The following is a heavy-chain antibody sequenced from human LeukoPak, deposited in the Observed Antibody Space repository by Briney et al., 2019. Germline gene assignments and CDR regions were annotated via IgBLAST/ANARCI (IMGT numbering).Heavy chain of an antibody. D-gene: IGHD2-21*02. J-gene: IGHJ4*02. V-gene: IGHV4-59*01. CDR3: ARQVVTTAPLGY. CDR1: SGSIGSYY. Sequence: SETLSLTCTVSSGSIGSYYWSWIRQPPGKGLEWIGYIFYSGTTNYNPSLKSRATISVDTSKNQFSLKLTSVTAADTVVYYCARQVVTTAPLGYWGQGTLVTVSS. CDR2: IFYSGTT.